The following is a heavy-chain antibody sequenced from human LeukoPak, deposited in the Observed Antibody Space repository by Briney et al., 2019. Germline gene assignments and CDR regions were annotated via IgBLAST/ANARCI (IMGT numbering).Heavy chain of an antibody. CDR1: GYTFTGYY. CDR2: INPNSGGT. D-gene: IGHD4-17*01. J-gene: IGHJ2*01. V-gene: IGHV1-2*06. CDR3: ACLYGDDWYFDF. Sequence: ASVKVSCKASGYTFTGYYMHWVRQAPGQGLEWMGRINPNSGGTNYAQKFQGRVTMTRDTSISTAYMELSRLRSDDTAVYYCACLYGDDWYFDFWGRGTLVTVSS.